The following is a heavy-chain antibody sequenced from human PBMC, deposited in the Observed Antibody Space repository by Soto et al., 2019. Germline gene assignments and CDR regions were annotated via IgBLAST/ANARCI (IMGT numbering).Heavy chain of an antibody. D-gene: IGHD3-10*01. CDR1: GFTFSSYT. V-gene: IGHV3-23*01. J-gene: IGHJ6*02. CDR3: AKGYYASGSYKNGMDV. CDR2: ISSAGGGT. Sequence: EVQLLESGGGLVQPAGSLRLSCAASGFTFSSYTMNWVRQAPGEGLEWVSAISSAGGGTYYADSVKGRFTISRGNSKNTLYLQMTSLRADHAAVYYCAKGYYASGSYKNGMDVWGQGATVTVSS.